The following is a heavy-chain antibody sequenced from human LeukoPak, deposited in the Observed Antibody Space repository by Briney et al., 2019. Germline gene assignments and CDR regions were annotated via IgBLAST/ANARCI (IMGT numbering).Heavy chain of an antibody. CDR1: GFXFSSYA. V-gene: IGHV3-23*01. CDR2: ISISGCTT. D-gene: IGHD3-10*01. Sequence: GGSVRLSCAASGFXFSSYAISWVRQAPGKGLDWVSGISISGCTTYYAESVKGRFTNSRDNSRKTRYLQMDSLTAEDTAVYYCAKDYGSGRDWDSWGQGTLVTVSS. J-gene: IGHJ4*02. CDR3: AKDYGSGRDWDS.